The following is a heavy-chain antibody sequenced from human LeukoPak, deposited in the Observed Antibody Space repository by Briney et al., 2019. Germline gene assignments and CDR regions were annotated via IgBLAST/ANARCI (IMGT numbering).Heavy chain of an antibody. CDR1: GGTFSSYV. CDR3: ARGGVVDWFDP. D-gene: IGHD2-15*01. V-gene: IGHV1-69*05. CDR2: IIPIFGTA. J-gene: IGHJ5*02. Sequence: EASVKVSCMASGGTFSSYVISGVGQAPGQGLEWVGGIIPIFGTANYAQKFQGRGTITTDEPTSTAYMALSTPRYEDTAEYYCARGGVVDWFDPWGPGTLVTVSS.